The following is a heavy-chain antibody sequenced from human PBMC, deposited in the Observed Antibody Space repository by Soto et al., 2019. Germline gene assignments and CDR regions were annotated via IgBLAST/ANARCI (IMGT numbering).Heavy chain of an antibody. CDR2: INAGNGNT. J-gene: IGHJ4*02. D-gene: IGHD2-2*01. Sequence: QVQLVQSGAEEKKPGASVKVSCKASGYTFTSYAMHWVRQAPGQRLEWMGWINAGNGNTKYSQKFKGRVTITRDTYASTAYMELRSLRSEDTAVYYCAKVYCISTRCHFDYWGQGTLVTVSS. CDR3: AKVYCISTRCHFDY. V-gene: IGHV1-3*05. CDR1: GYTFTSYA.